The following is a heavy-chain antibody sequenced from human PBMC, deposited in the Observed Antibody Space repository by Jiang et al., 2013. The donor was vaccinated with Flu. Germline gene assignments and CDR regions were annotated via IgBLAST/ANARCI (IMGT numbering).Heavy chain of an antibody. CDR2: ISGSGSST. D-gene: IGHD3-16*02. CDR1: GFTFSSYA. CDR3: AALLRIVRNPVDY. J-gene: IGHJ4*02. V-gene: IGHV3-23*01. Sequence: GGPLRLSCAASGFTFSSYAMSWARQAPGKGLEWVSVISGSGSSTYYADSVKGRFTISRDNFKNTLYLQINSLRAEDTAVYYCAALLRIVRNPVDYWGQGTLVTVSS.